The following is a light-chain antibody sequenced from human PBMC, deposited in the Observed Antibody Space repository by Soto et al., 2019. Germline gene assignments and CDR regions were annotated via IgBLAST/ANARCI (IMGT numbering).Light chain of an antibody. J-gene: IGKJ1*01. Sequence: EIVLTQSPGSLSLSPGERATLSCRASQSVSSTFFAWYQQRPGQAPRLLMYGASSRATGIPERFSGSGSGTDFTLTSSRLEPEDFAGYYCQQFDSSVTFGQGTKVEIK. CDR2: GAS. CDR1: QSVSSTF. CDR3: QQFDSSVT. V-gene: IGKV3-20*01.